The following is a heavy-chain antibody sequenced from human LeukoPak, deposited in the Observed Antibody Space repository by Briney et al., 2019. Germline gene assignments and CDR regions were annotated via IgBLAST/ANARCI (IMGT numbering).Heavy chain of an antibody. CDR3: AKDGEV. CDR2: ISGSGGST. Sequence: GGSLRLSCAASGFTFRTYGMSWVRQAPGKGLEWVTVISGSGGSTYYADHVKGRFTISRDNSKNTLYLQMNSLRGDDTALYYCAKDGEVWGQGTLVTVSS. CDR1: GFTFRTYG. J-gene: IGHJ4*02. D-gene: IGHD3-10*01. V-gene: IGHV3-23*01.